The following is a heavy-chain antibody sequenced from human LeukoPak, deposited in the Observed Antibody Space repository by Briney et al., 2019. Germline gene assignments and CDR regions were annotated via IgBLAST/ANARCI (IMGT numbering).Heavy chain of an antibody. V-gene: IGHV3-21*01. CDR2: VSSSSSYI. J-gene: IGHJ4*02. CDR1: GFTFSSYS. D-gene: IGHD4-17*01. Sequence: GGSLRLSCAASGFTFSSYSMNWVRQAPGKGLEWVSSVSSSSSYIYYADSVKGRFTISRDNAKNSLYLRMNSLRAEDTAVYYCARDLGTTVTTYLDYWGQGTLVAVSS. CDR3: ARDLGTTVTTYLDY.